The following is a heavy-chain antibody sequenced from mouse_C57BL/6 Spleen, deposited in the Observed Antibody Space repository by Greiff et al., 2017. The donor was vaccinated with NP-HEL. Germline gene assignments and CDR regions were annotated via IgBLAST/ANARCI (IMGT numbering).Heavy chain of an antibody. J-gene: IGHJ2*01. CDR3: ARSTVVAPDY. CDR1: GYTFTDYY. CDR2: INPYNGGT. D-gene: IGHD1-1*01. Sequence: EVQGVESGPVLVKPGASVKMSCKASGYTFTDYYMNWVKQSHGKSLEWIGVINPYNGGTSYNQKFKGKATLTVDKSSSTAYMELNSLTSEDSAVYYCARSTVVAPDYWGQGTTLTVSS. V-gene: IGHV1-19*01.